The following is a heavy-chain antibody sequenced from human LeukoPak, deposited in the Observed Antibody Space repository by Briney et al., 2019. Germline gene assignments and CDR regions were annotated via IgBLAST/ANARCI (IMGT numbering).Heavy chain of an antibody. J-gene: IGHJ4*02. Sequence: ASVKVSFKASGGTFTSYAISWVRQAPGQGLEWMGGIIPIFGTANYAQKFQGRVTITADESTSTAYMELSSLRSEDTAVYYCARDGSPSITFGGVIAPHFDYWGQGTLVTVSS. CDR2: IIPIFGTA. V-gene: IGHV1-69*13. CDR1: GGTFTSYA. D-gene: IGHD3-16*02. CDR3: ARDGSPSITFGGVIAPHFDY.